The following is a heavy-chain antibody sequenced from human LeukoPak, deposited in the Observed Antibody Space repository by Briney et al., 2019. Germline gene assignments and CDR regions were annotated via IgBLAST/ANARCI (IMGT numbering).Heavy chain of an antibody. CDR1: GGSISSGGYY. V-gene: IGHV4-31*03. CDR2: IYYSGSA. J-gene: IGHJ4*02. Sequence: SETLSLTCTVSGGSISSGGYYWSWIRQHPGKGLEWIGYIYYSGSAYYNPSLKSRVTISVDTSENQFSLKLSSVTAADTAVFYCARVNYGSATKEDYWGQGTLVTVSS. CDR3: ARVNYGSATKEDY. D-gene: IGHD3-10*01.